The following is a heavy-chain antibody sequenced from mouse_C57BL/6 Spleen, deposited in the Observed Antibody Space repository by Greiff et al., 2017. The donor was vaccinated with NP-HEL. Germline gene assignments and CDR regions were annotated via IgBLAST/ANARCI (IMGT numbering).Heavy chain of an antibody. CDR1: GYSFTDYY. D-gene: IGHD2-2*01. V-gene: IGHV1-39*01. Sequence: VQLQQSGPELVKPGASVKISCKASGYSFTDYYMNWVKQSHGKSLEWIGVINPNYGTTSYNQKFKGKATLTVDQSSSTAYMQLNSLTSEDSAVYYCAGYYGYDDYAMDYWGQGTSVTVSS. CDR2: INPNYGTT. CDR3: AGYYGYDDYAMDY. J-gene: IGHJ4*01.